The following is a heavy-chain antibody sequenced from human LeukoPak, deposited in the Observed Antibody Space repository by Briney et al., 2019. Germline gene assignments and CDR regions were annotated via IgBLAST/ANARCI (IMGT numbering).Heavy chain of an antibody. CDR2: IYYSGST. J-gene: IGHJ3*02. Sequence: PSETLSLTCTVSGGSISNYYWGWIRQPPGKGLEWIGSIYYSGSTYYNPSLKSRVTISVDTSKNQFSLKLSSVTAADTAVYYCAEGLVGALELDAFDIWGQGTMVTVSS. CDR3: AEGLVGALELDAFDI. D-gene: IGHD1-26*01. V-gene: IGHV4-39*01. CDR1: GGSISNYY.